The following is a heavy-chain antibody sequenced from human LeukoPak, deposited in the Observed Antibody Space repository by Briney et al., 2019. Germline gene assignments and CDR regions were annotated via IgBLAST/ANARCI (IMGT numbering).Heavy chain of an antibody. CDR2: IRSKAYGGTT. Sequence: PGGSLRLSCTASGFTFGDYAMSWVRQAPGKGLEWVGFIRSKAYGGTTEYAASVKGRFTISRDDSKSIAYLQMNSLKTEDTAVYYCTRVYYDILTGLGFWEGGYYFDYWGQGTLVTVSS. CDR1: GFTFGDYA. CDR3: TRVYYDILTGLGFWEGGYYFDY. D-gene: IGHD3-9*01. J-gene: IGHJ4*02. V-gene: IGHV3-49*04.